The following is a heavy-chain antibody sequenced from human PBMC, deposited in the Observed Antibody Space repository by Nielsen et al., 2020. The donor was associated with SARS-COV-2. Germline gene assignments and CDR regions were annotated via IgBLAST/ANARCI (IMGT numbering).Heavy chain of an antibody. V-gene: IGHV3-53*01. D-gene: IGHD5-24*01. CDR2: IYSGGST. J-gene: IGHJ4*02. CDR1: GFTVSSNY. Sequence: GGSLRLSCAASGFTVSSNYMSWVRQAPGKGLEWVSVIYSGGSTYYADSVKGRFTISRDNSKNTLYLQMNSLRAEDTAVYYCARPPEEMATITGDYWGQGTLVTVSS. CDR3: ARPPEEMATITGDY.